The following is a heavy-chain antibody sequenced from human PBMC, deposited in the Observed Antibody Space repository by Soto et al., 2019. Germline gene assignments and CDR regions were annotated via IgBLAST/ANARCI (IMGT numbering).Heavy chain of an antibody. CDR1: GSTFSSYN. CDR2: INSASTTI. D-gene: IGHD6-19*01. Sequence: EVQLVESGGDLVQPGGSLRLSCAAPGSTFSSYNINWVRQAPGKGLEWVSYINSASTTIYYADSVKGRFAISRDNAKNSVYLQMDSLRAEDTAVYYCARVSSLNYQWPPYLYYYYMDVWGKGTTVTVSS. CDR3: ARVSSLNYQWPPYLYYYYMDV. V-gene: IGHV3-48*01. J-gene: IGHJ6*03.